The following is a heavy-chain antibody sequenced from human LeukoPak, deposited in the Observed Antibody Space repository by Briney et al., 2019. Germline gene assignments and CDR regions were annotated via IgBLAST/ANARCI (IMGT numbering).Heavy chain of an antibody. J-gene: IGHJ5*01. CDR1: GFTVNNNY. CDR2: ISSTSAYI. D-gene: IGHD6-19*01. Sequence: PGGSLRLSCAASGFTVNNNYMSWVRQAPGKGLEWVSSISSTSAYIYYAESVKGRFSISRDNVDNVVHLQMSSLRNEDTAFYYCARVAVAGPTGWFDSWGQGTLVTVSS. V-gene: IGHV3-21*01. CDR3: ARVAVAGPTGWFDS.